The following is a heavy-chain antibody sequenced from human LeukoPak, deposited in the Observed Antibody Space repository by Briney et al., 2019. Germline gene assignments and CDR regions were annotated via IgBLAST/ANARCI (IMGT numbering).Heavy chain of an antibody. J-gene: IGHJ6*03. CDR3: ARTTEGGYSYGYFYYYYMDV. CDR1: GGSISSYH. CDR2: IYYSGST. D-gene: IGHD5-18*01. Sequence: SETLSLTCTVSGGSISSYHWSWIRQPPGKGLEWIGYIYYSGSTNYNPSLKSRVTMSVDTSKNQFSLKLSSVTAADTAVYYCARTTEGGYSYGYFYYYYMDVWGKGTTVTISS. V-gene: IGHV4-59*01.